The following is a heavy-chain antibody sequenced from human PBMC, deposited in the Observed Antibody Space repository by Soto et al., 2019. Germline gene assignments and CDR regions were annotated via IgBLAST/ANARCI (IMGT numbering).Heavy chain of an antibody. CDR2: IWYDGSNK. CDR1: GFTFSSYG. Sequence: LRLSCAASGFTFSSYGMHWVRQAPGKGLEWVAVIWYDGSNKYYADSVKGRFTISRDNSKNTLYLQMNGPRAEDTAVYYCASITFGGVVASDYWGQGTLVTFSS. D-gene: IGHD3-16*02. V-gene: IGHV3-33*01. CDR3: ASITFGGVVASDY. J-gene: IGHJ4*02.